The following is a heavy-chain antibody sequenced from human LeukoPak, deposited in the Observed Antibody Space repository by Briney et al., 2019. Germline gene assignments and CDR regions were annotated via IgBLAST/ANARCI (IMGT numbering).Heavy chain of an antibody. CDR1: GYSFTTFH. V-gene: IGHV1-2*02. J-gene: IGHJ4*02. D-gene: IGHD1-26*01. CDR3: ARDRLVGVGATGFDY. CDR2: INPNSGGT. Sequence: GASVKVSCKAAGYSFTTFHINWVRQAPGQGLEWMGWINPNSGGTNYAQKFQGRVTMTRDTSISTAYMELSRLRSDDTAVYYCARDRLVGVGATGFDYWGQGTLVTVSS.